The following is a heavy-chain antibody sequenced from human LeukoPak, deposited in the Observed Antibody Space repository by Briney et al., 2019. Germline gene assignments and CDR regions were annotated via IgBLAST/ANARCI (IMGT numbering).Heavy chain of an antibody. D-gene: IGHD3-10*01. CDR2: INIGNGDT. V-gene: IGHV1-3*04. Sequence: ASVKVSCKASGYTFSDYPMHWVRQAPGQRLEWMGWINIGNGDTKYSQQFQGRVTITRDSSATTAYMELSSLRSEDTSVYFCARNMDDSGTPGYWGQGTLVTVSS. CDR1: GYTFSDYP. J-gene: IGHJ4*02. CDR3: ARNMDDSGTPGY.